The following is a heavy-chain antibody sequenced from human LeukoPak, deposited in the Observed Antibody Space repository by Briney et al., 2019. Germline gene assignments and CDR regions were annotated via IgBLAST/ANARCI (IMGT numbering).Heavy chain of an antibody. CDR2: INHSGST. J-gene: IGHJ5*02. V-gene: IGHV4-34*01. CDR1: GGSFSGYY. D-gene: IGHD6-6*01. CDR3: ASDARHFRIAARASWFDP. Sequence: SETLSLTCAVYGGSFSGYYWGWIRQPPGKGLEWIGEINHSGSTNYNPSLKSRVTLSVDTSRTRYSLKLSSVTDEAPAYYYVASDARHFRIAARASWFDPWGQGTLVTVSS.